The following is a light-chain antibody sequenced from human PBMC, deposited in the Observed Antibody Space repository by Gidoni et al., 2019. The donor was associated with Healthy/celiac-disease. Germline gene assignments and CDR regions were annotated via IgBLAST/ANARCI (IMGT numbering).Light chain of an antibody. Sequence: DIQMTESPSSLSASVGDSVTITCQASQDISNYLNWYQQKPGKAPKLLIYDASKLETGVPSRFSGSGSGTYFTFTISSLQPEDIATYYCQQYDNLPLTFGQGTRLEIK. J-gene: IGKJ5*01. CDR2: DAS. CDR1: QDISNY. CDR3: QQYDNLPLT. V-gene: IGKV1-33*01.